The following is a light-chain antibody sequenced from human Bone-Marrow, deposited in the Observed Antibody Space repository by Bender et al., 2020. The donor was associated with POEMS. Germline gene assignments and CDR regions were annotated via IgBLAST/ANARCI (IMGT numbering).Light chain of an antibody. CDR3: CSYADSSTWV. Sequence: QSALTQPASVSGSPGQSITISCTGTSRDVGMFNLVSWYQQHPGKAPKLIIYEDSERPSGVSSRFSGSKSGYTASLTISGLQAEEEADYYCCSYADSSTWVFGGGTKLTVL. CDR2: EDS. J-gene: IGLJ3*02. V-gene: IGLV2-23*01. CDR1: SRDVGMFNL.